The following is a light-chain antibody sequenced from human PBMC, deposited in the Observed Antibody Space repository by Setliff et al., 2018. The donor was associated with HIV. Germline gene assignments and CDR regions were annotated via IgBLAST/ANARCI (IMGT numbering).Light chain of an antibody. V-gene: IGLV1-44*01. J-gene: IGLJ1*01. Sequence: QSVLTQPPSASRTPGQRVTISCSGSSSNIGSNTVNWYQQLPGTAPKLLICTNNQRPSGVPDRFSGSKSDTSASLAISGLQSEDEADYYCAAWDDSLNGYVFGTGTKVTVL. CDR2: TNN. CDR1: SSNIGSNT. CDR3: AAWDDSLNGYV.